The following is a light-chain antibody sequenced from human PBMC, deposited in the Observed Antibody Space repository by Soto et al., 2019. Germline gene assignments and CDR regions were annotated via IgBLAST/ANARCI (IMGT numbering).Light chain of an antibody. Sequence: ENVFTQTPVTQSLSPGAGATVSCRAGWRGSSSDLAWYQHKPGQAPRFLIYSASSRATGIPDRFSGSGSGTDFTLTISRLESEDFAVYYCQQYGRSPTTFGQGTKVDIK. CDR2: SAS. V-gene: IGKV3-20*01. CDR1: WRGSSSD. J-gene: IGKJ1*01. CDR3: QQYGRSPTT.